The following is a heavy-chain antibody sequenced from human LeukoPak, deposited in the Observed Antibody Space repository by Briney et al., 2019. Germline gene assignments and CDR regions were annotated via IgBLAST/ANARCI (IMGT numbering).Heavy chain of an antibody. CDR1: GGSISSGGYY. CDR3: ARVDTDYDILTGYYPRKDYFDY. CDR2: IYYSGST. J-gene: IGHJ4*02. D-gene: IGHD3-9*01. V-gene: IGHV4-31*01. Sequence: SQTLSLTCTVSGGSISSGGYYWSWIRQHPGKGLEWIGYIYYSGSTYYNPSLKRPVTISLETSKNQFSLKLSSVTGADTAVYCCARVDTDYDILTGYYPRKDYFDYWGQGTLVTVSS.